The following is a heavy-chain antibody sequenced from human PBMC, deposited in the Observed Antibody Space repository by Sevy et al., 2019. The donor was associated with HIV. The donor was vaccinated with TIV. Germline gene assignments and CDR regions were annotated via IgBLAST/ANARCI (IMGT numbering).Heavy chain of an antibody. J-gene: IGHJ6*02. D-gene: IGHD3-22*01. V-gene: IGHV5-51*01. Sequence: GESLKISCKGSGYSFTNYWIGWVRQMPGKGLEWMGMIYPGDSDTRYSPSFQGQVTISANKSISTAYLQWSSLKASDTAMYYCERGGYYDSSGYYTYGMDVWGQGTTVTVSS. CDR1: GYSFTNYW. CDR3: ERGGYYDSSGYYTYGMDV. CDR2: IYPGDSDT.